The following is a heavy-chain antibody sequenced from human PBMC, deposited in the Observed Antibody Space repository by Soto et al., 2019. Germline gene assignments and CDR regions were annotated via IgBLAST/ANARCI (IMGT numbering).Heavy chain of an antibody. CDR1: GFTFSSYA. J-gene: IGHJ5*02. CDR2: ISSSSSYI. Sequence: PGGSLRLSCAASGFTFSSYAMSWVRQAPGKGLEWVSAISSSSSYIYYADSVKGRFTISRDNAKNSLYLQMNSLRAEDTAVYYCARDPRWAPPEFDPWGQGTLVTVSS. V-gene: IGHV3-21*01. D-gene: IGHD1-26*01. CDR3: ARDPRWAPPEFDP.